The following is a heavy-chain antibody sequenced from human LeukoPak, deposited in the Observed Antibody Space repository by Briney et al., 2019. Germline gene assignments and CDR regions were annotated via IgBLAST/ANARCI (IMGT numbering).Heavy chain of an antibody. D-gene: IGHD3-9*01. CDR3: AKGGDILTGYRYYYYYYMDV. CDR1: GFTFSSYG. V-gene: IGHV3-30*02. CDR2: IRYDGSNK. J-gene: IGHJ6*03. Sequence: PGGSLRLSCAASGFTFSSYGMHWVRQAPGKGLEWVAFIRYDGSNKYYADSVKGRFTISRDNSKNTLYLQMNSLRAEDTAVYYCAKGGDILTGYRYYYYYYMDVWGKGTTVTISS.